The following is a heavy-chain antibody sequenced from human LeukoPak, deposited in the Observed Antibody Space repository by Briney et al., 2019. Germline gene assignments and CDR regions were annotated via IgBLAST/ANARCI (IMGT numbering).Heavy chain of an antibody. CDR2: IASDGSI. D-gene: IGHD6-13*01. CDR1: GFIVSNYE. Sequence: GGSLRLSCVASGFIVSNYEMNWVRRAPGKGLEWISFIASDGSINYADFVKGRFILSRDNSKNTLFLQMNSLRAEDTAVYYCAKDLSKQHLVGRGGGGYYYYMDVWGKGTTVTISS. J-gene: IGHJ6*03. V-gene: IGHV3-48*03. CDR3: AKDLSKQHLVGRGGGGYYYYMDV.